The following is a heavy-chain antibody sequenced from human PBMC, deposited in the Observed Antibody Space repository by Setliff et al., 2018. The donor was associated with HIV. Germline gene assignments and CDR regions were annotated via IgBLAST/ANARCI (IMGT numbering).Heavy chain of an antibody. CDR1: GFTFNNYA. CDR2: ISGSGGST. D-gene: IGHD6-13*01. J-gene: IGHJ4*02. Sequence: GGSLRLSCAASGFTFNNYAMSWVRQAPGKGLEWVSSISGSGGSTYYADFVKGRFTISRDNSKNTVYLQMNSLRAEDMAIYYCAREDSSWYGSLDYWGQGTPVTVSS. V-gene: IGHV3-23*01. CDR3: AREDSSWYGSLDY.